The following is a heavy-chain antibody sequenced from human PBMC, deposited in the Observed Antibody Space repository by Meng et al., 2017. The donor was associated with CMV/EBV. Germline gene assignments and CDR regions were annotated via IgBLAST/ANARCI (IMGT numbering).Heavy chain of an antibody. CDR2: ISAYNEDT. V-gene: IGHV1-18*01. J-gene: IGHJ5*02. Sequence: SCTASGYTFTLYGISWVRQAPGQGLEWMGWISAYNEDTNYAQKLQGRVTMTTDTSTTTAYMELRSLRSDDTAVYYCARAHLGDWFDPWGQGTLVTV. D-gene: IGHD2-15*01. CDR3: ARAHLGDWFDP. CDR1: GYTFTLYG.